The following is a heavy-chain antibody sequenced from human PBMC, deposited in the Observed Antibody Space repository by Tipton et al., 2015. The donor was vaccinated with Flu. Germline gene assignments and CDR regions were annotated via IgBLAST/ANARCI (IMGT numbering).Heavy chain of an antibody. V-gene: IGHV3-15*01. CDR2: IKREVDGGTI. J-gene: IGHJ5*02. CDR3: TTGGAS. Sequence: SLRLSCAASGLTFSNTWMSWVRQAPGKGLEWVGRIKREVDGGTIDTAAPVKGRFTISRDDSKNTLYLHMNSLRTDDTAICYCTTGGASWGQGTLVTVSS. D-gene: IGHD1-26*01. CDR1: GLTFSNTW.